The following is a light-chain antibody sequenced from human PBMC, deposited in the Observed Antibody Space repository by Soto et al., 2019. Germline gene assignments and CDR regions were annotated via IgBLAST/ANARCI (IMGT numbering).Light chain of an antibody. CDR3: QQRSNWPPWT. J-gene: IGKJ1*01. CDR2: DAP. CDR1: QSVSSY. Sequence: EIVLTQSPATLSLSPGERATLSCRASQSVSSYLAGYQQKPGQAPRLLIYDAPNRATGIPARFSGSGSGTAFTLTIRSLEPEDFAVYYCQQRSNWPPWTFGQGTKVEIK. V-gene: IGKV3-11*01.